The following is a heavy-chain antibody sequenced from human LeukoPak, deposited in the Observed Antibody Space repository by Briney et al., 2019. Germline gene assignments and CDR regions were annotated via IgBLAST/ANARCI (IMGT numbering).Heavy chain of an antibody. D-gene: IGHD3-22*01. V-gene: IGHV1-8*01. J-gene: IGHJ3*02. CDR1: GYTFTSYD. Sequence: ASVKVSCKASGYTFTSYDINWVRQATGQGLEWMGWMNPNSGNTGYAQKFQGRVTMTRNTPISTAYMELSSLRSEDTAVYYCARGADYYDSSGYYNGAFDIWGRGTMVTVSS. CDR2: MNPNSGNT. CDR3: ARGADYYDSSGYYNGAFDI.